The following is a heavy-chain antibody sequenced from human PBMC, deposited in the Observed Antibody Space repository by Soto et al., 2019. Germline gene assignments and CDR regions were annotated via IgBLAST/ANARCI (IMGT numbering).Heavy chain of an antibody. CDR2: IYRDGST. Sequence: VRLVETGGGLIQPGGSLRLSCAGSGFTVSSNYMSWVRQAPGKGLEWVSLIYRDGSTYYADSVKGRFTVSRDNSKNTLYLQMNSLSVDDTAVYYCARVGYSGYDWRYADYWGQGTLVTVSS. CDR1: GFTVSSNY. J-gene: IGHJ4*02. CDR3: ARVGYSGYDWRYADY. D-gene: IGHD5-12*01. V-gene: IGHV3-53*02.